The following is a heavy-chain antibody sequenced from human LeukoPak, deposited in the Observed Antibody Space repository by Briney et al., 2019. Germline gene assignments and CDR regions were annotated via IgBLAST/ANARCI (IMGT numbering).Heavy chain of an antibody. CDR1: GFTVSTNY. CDR2: LYHGGST. J-gene: IGHJ4*02. V-gene: IGHV3-53*01. Sequence: PGGSLRLSCAASGFTVSTNYMSWVRQAPGKGLEWVSVLYHGGSTYYADSVKGRFTISRDNSNNTLYLQMNRLRVKDTAVYYCAAHTTRGGYWGQGTLVTVSS. D-gene: IGHD1-1*01. CDR3: AAHTTRGGY.